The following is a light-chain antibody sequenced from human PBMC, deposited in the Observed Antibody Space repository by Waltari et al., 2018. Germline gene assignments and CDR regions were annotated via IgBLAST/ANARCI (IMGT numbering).Light chain of an antibody. CDR2: GAS. CDR3: QHRDHWPPDAT. CDR1: QSVSSSY. V-gene: IGKV3D-20*02. J-gene: IGKJ3*01. Sequence: EIVLTQSPVTLSLSPGERATLSCRASQSVSSSYLAWYQQKPGQAPRLLIYGASTRAPGIPARFSGSGSGTDFTLTISSLEPEDFAVYYCQHRDHWPPDATFGPGTKVDIK.